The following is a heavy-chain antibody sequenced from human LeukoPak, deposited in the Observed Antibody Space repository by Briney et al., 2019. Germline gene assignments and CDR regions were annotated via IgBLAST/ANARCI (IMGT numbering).Heavy chain of an antibody. V-gene: IGHV4-34*01. CDR3: ARDLRLYSV. J-gene: IGHJ6*04. CDR1: GGSFSGYY. CDR2: INHSGST. Sequence: PSETLSLTCAVYGGSFSGYYWSWFRQPPGKGLEWIGEINHSGSTNYNPSLKSRVTISVDTSKNQFSLKLSSVTAADTAVYYCARDLRLYSVWGKGTTVTVSS. D-gene: IGHD2-8*01.